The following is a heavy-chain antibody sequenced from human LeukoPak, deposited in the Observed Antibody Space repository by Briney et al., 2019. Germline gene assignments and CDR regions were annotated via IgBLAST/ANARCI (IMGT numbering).Heavy chain of an antibody. J-gene: IGHJ5*02. CDR3: ARGYNGYDNNWFDP. CDR2: INRGGSST. V-gene: IGHV3-74*01. CDR1: GFTLSTYW. D-gene: IGHD5-24*01. Sequence: GGSLRLSCAASGFTLSTYWMHWVRQAPGKGLLWVSQINRGGSSTTYVDSVKGRFTISRDNAKNTLYLQMNSLRDEDTAVYYCARGYNGYDNNWFDPWGQGTLVTVSS.